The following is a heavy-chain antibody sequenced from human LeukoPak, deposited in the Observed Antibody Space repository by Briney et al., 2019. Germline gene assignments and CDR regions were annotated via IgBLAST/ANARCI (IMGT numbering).Heavy chain of an antibody. D-gene: IGHD2-2*01. J-gene: IGHJ3*02. CDR3: ARGLLGYCSSTSCPSAFDI. CDR1: GGTFTSYA. CDR2: IIPIFGTA. Sequence: SVKVSCKASGGTFTSYAISWVRQAPGQGLEWMGGIIPIFGTANYAQKFQGRVTITTDESTSTAYMELSSLRSEDTAVYYCARGLLGYCSSTSCPSAFDIWGQGTMVTVSS. V-gene: IGHV1-69*05.